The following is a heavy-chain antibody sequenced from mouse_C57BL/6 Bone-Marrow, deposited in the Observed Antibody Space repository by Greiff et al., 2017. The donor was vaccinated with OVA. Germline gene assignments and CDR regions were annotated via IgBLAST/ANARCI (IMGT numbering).Heavy chain of an antibody. CDR1: GYTFTSYW. J-gene: IGHJ3*01. Sequence: QVQLQQPGAELVKPGASVKLSCKASGYTFTSYWMHWVKQRPGQGLEWIGMIHPNSGSTNYNEKFKSKATLTVDKSSSTAYMQLSSLTSEDSAVYYCAREGVDGYYGAYWGQGTLVTVSA. V-gene: IGHV1-64*01. CDR2: IHPNSGST. CDR3: AREGVDGYYGAY. D-gene: IGHD2-3*01.